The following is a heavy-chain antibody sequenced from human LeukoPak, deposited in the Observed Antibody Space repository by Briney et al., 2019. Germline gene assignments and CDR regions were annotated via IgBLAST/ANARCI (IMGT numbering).Heavy chain of an antibody. J-gene: IGHJ4*02. CDR3: ARVSSLDSSGYYEVGPHFDY. Sequence: PSETLSLTCTVSGGSISSSSYYWGWIRQPPGKSLEWIGSIYYSGSTYYHPSLKSRVTISVDTSKNQFSLKLSSVTAADTAVYYCARVSSLDSSGYYEVGPHFDYWGQGTLVTVSS. CDR2: IYYSGST. CDR1: GGSISSSSYY. V-gene: IGHV4-39*01. D-gene: IGHD3-22*01.